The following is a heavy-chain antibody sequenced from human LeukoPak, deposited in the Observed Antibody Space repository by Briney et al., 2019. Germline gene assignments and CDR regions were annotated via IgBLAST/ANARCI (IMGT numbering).Heavy chain of an antibody. CDR3: ARGMSPRGILSAFDI. Sequence: GGSLRLSCAASGFTLSSYAMHWVRQAPGKGLEYVSAISSNGGSTYYANSVKGRFTISRDNSKNTLYLQMGSLRAEDMAVYYCARGMSPRGILSAFDIWGQGTMVTVSS. V-gene: IGHV3-64*01. CDR1: GFTLSSYA. J-gene: IGHJ3*02. D-gene: IGHD6-13*01. CDR2: ISSNGGST.